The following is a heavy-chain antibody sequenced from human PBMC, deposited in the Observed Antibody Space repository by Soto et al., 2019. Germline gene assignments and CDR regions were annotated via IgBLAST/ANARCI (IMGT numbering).Heavy chain of an antibody. Sequence: WGPLRLACSASGFAIKNFWMAWVRQAPGNGLERVATISPDGAQTYYVASLEGRFTIFRDNAENSLSLQLSSLRVEDTALYYCARDPFFGAFDMWGQGTMVTV. D-gene: IGHD3-16*01. J-gene: IGHJ3*02. CDR3: ARDPFFGAFDM. CDR2: ISPDGAQT. CDR1: GFAIKNFW. V-gene: IGHV3-7*01.